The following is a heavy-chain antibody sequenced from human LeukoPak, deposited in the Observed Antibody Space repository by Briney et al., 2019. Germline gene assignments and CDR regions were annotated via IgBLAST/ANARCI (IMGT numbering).Heavy chain of an antibody. Sequence: ASVKVSCKASGYTFTSYGISWVRQVPGQGLEWMGWINPNSGGTNHAQNFQGRVTLTRDTSINTAYMELTNLRPDDTAVYFCAREWREYNGNYGAFDLWGQGTMVTVSS. CDR3: AREWREYNGNYGAFDL. CDR2: INPNSGGT. J-gene: IGHJ3*01. V-gene: IGHV1-2*02. D-gene: IGHD1-7*01. CDR1: GYTFTSYG.